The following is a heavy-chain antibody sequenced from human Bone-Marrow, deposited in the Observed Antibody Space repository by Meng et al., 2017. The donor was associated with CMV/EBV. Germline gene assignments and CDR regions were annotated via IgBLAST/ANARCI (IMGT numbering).Heavy chain of an antibody. CDR2: ISYDGSNK. CDR1: GFTFSSYA. D-gene: IGHD3-16*01. J-gene: IGHJ6*02. CDR3: ASKGDRGMDV. V-gene: IGHV3-30-3*01. Sequence: GESLKISCAASGFTFSSYAMHWVRQAPGKGLEWVAVISYDGSNKYYADSVKGRFTISRDNAKNTLYLQMNSLRAEDTAVYYCASKGDRGMDVWGQGTTVTIYS.